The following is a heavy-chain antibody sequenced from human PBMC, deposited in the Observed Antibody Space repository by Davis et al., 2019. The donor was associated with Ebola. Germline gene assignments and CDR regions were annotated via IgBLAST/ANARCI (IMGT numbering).Heavy chain of an antibody. J-gene: IGHJ4*02. D-gene: IGHD3-10*01. CDR1: GVSISRHH. V-gene: IGHV4-59*03. CDR2: IYYTGNA. CDR3: SERGSSV. Sequence: PSETLSPTCTAPGVSISRHHWSWTRQPPGKRLEWFGSIYYTGNAYYNSSLASRATISVDTSKNQFSLKLTSVTAADTAMYYCSERGSSVWGQGTLVTVSS.